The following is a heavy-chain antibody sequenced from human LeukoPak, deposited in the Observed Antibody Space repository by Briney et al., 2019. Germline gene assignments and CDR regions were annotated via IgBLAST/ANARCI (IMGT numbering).Heavy chain of an antibody. CDR2: INPNSGGT. Sequence: ASVKVSCKASGYTFTGYYMHWVRRAPGQGLEWMGWINPNSGGTNYAQKFQGRVTMTRDTSSSTAYMELSRLRSDDTAVYYCARELARYFDWLFLPPTRKYGMDVWGQGTTVTVSS. CDR3: ARELARYFDWLFLPPTRKYGMDV. J-gene: IGHJ6*02. CDR1: GYTFTGYY. D-gene: IGHD3-9*01. V-gene: IGHV1-2*02.